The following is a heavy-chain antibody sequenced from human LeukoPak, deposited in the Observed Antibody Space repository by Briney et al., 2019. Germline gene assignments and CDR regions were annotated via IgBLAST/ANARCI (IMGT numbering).Heavy chain of an antibody. V-gene: IGHV1-46*01. CDR3: ARTAARRFDY. J-gene: IGHJ4*02. D-gene: IGHD6-6*01. CDR2: INPTGGST. CDR1: GYTFPSYF. Sequence: GASVKVSCKATGYTFPSYFMRWVRQTPGQGLEWMGIINPTGGSTTYAQKFHGRVTMTRDTSTSTVYMELSSLRSDDTAVYYCARTAARRFDYWGQGTLVTVSS.